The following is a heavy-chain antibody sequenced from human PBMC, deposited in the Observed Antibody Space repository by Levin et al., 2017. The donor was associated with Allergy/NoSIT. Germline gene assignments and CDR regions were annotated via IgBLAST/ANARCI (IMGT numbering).Heavy chain of an antibody. D-gene: IGHD6-13*01. Sequence: PGGSLRLSCAASGFTFSTYAMSWVRQAPGKGLEWVSVISAGGGNTNYAEPVKGRFTISSDNSKDTLYLQINSLTAEDTAVYYCAKAGSSWYIEIDHWGQGTMVTVSS. CDR1: GFTFSTYA. J-gene: IGHJ4*02. V-gene: IGHV3-23*01. CDR3: AKAGSSWYIEIDH. CDR2: ISAGGGNT.